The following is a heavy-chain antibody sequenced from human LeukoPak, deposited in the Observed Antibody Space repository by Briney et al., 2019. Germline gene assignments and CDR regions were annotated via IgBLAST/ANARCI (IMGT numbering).Heavy chain of an antibody. Sequence: TGGSLRLSCAASGFTFSSYWTSWVPQAPRKGREWVANIKQDGSEKYYVDSVKGRFTISRDNAKNSLYLQMNSLRAEDTAVYYCARDRNYGDYTDYWGQGTLVTVSS. CDR3: ARDRNYGDYTDY. V-gene: IGHV3-7*01. CDR2: IKQDGSEK. D-gene: IGHD4-17*01. CDR1: GFTFSSYW. J-gene: IGHJ4*02.